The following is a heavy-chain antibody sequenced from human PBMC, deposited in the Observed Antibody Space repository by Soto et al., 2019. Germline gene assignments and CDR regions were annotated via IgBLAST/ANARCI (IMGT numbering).Heavy chain of an antibody. D-gene: IGHD1-20*01. CDR3: AHRRGGYNWDDAHFDY. CDR1: GFSLSTTGVG. CDR2: AYWDDDN. Sequence: QITLKESGPTLVKPTQTLTLTCSFSGFSLSTTGVGVGWIRQPPGKALEWLGFAYWDDDNRYRPSLKSRLTLPKDTPGKQVVLTMTNMDPVDTATYFCAHRRGGYNWDDAHFDYWGQGTLVTVSS. J-gene: IGHJ4*02. V-gene: IGHV2-5*02.